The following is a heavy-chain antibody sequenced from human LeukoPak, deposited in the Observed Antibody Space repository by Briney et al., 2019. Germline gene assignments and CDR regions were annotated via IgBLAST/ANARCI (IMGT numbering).Heavy chain of an antibody. CDR1: GFTFSNYG. Sequence: GGTLRLSCAASGFTFSNYGLSWVRQAPGKGLEWVSGITGSGGSTYYADSMKGRFTISRDNSKNTLYLQMNSLRAEDTAIYYCARDERLLSFLKWGQGTLVTVSS. V-gene: IGHV3-23*01. CDR2: ITGSGGST. D-gene: IGHD3-3*01. J-gene: IGHJ4*02. CDR3: ARDERLLSFLK.